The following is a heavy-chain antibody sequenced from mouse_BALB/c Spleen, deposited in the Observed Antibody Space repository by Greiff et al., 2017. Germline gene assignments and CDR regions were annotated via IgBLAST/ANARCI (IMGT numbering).Heavy chain of an antibody. CDR2: ISSGGST. Sequence: DVKLVESGGGLVKPGGSLKLSCAASGFTFSSYAMSWVRQTPEKRLEWVASISSGGSTYYPDSVKGRFTISRDNARNILYLQMSSLRSEDTAMYYCARGLGHYYEGIAYWGQGTLVTVSA. V-gene: IGHV5-6-5*01. D-gene: IGHD1-2*01. CDR1: GFTFSSYA. CDR3: ARGLGHYYEGIAY. J-gene: IGHJ3*01.